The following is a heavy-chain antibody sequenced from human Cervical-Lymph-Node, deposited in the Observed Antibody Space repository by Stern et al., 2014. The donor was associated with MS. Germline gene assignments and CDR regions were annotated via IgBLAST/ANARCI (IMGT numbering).Heavy chain of an antibody. Sequence: VQLLQSWAEVKKPGASVKVSCKAAGYTFTSYGINWVRQATGQPPEWMGWMIPNSGNTGYAQKFQGRVTMTRNTSIDTAYMELNSLSSDDTAVYYCARGREPRYFDLWGRGTLVTVSS. D-gene: IGHD1-26*01. CDR1: GYTFTSYG. J-gene: IGHJ2*01. CDR2: MIPNSGNT. CDR3: ARGREPRYFDL. V-gene: IGHV1-8*01.